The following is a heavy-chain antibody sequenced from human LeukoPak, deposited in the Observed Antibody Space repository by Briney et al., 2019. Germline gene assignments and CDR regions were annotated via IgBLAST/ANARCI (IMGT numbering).Heavy chain of an antibody. Sequence: GGSLRLSCAASRFTFSSYAMSWVRQAPGKGLEWVSAISGSGGSTYYADSVKGRFTISRDNSKNTLYLQMNSLRAEDTAVYYCAKGMLNGDLQDYWGQGTLVTVSS. CDR2: ISGSGGST. CDR3: AKGMLNGDLQDY. CDR1: RFTFSSYA. D-gene: IGHD4-17*01. V-gene: IGHV3-23*01. J-gene: IGHJ4*02.